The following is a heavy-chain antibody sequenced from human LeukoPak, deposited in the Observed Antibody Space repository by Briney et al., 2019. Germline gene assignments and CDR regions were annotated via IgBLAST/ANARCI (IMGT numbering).Heavy chain of an antibody. CDR1: GYTFTSYG. V-gene: IGHV1-18*01. CDR2: ISAYNGNT. CDR3: AREGEWELLRPPYYFDY. Sequence: ASVKVSCKASGYTFTSYGISWVRQAPGQGLEWMGWISAYNGNTNYAQKLQGRVTMTTDTSTSTAYMELRSLRSDDTAVYYCAREGEWELLRPPYYFDYWGQGTLVTVSS. J-gene: IGHJ4*02. D-gene: IGHD1-26*01.